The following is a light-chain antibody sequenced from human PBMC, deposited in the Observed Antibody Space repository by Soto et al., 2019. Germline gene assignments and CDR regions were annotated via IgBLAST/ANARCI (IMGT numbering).Light chain of an antibody. CDR2: DAS. V-gene: IGKV3-20*01. J-gene: IGKJ1*01. Sequence: EIVLTQSPATLSLSPGERATLSCRASQSVTNNLAWYQQKSGQPPRLLIYDASSRATGIPDRFSGSGSGTDFTLTISRLEPEDFAVYHCQQYGSSPWTFGQGTKVEIK. CDR1: QSVTNN. CDR3: QQYGSSPWT.